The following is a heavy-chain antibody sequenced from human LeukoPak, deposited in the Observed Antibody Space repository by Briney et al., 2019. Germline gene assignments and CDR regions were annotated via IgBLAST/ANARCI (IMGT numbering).Heavy chain of an antibody. D-gene: IGHD5-12*01. Sequence: GGSLRLSCTASGFTFGDYAMSWFRQAPGKGLEWVGFIRSKAYGGTTEYAASVKGRFTISRDDSKSIAYLQMNSLKTEDTAVYYCTRTHDQGWLRTKPFDYWGQGTLVTVSS. V-gene: IGHV3-49*03. J-gene: IGHJ4*02. CDR2: IRSKAYGGTT. CDR1: GFTFGDYA. CDR3: TRTHDQGWLRTKPFDY.